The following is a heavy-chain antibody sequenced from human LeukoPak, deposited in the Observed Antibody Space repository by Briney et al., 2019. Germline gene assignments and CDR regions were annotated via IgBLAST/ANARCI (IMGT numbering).Heavy chain of an antibody. D-gene: IGHD1-26*01. V-gene: IGHV3-21*01. CDR3: ARWLVGALKPGAFDL. CDR1: GFIFGAHI. CDR2: ISSNSYYI. Sequence: GGSLRLSCAASGFIFGAHIMNWVRQAPGKGLEWVSSISSNSYYIYYADLVRGRFTVSRDNAKNSLFLQMNSLRAEDTAVYYCARWLVGALKPGAFDLWGQGTRVTVSS. J-gene: IGHJ3*01.